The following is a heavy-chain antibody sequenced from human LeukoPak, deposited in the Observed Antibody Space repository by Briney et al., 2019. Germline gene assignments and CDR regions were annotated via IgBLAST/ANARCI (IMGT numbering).Heavy chain of an antibody. CDR3: ARASIAARPGD. CDR1: GFTFSSYW. CDR2: INSDGSST. D-gene: IGHD6-6*01. V-gene: IGHV3-74*01. J-gene: IGHJ4*02. Sequence: AEGSLRLSCAASGFTFSSYWMHWVRQAPGKGLVWVSRINSDGSSTSYADSVKGRFTISRDNAKNTLYLQMNSLRAEDTAVYYCARASIAARPGDWGQGTLVTVSS.